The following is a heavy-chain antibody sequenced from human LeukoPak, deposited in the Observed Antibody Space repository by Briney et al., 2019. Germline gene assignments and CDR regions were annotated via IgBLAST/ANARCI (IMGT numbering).Heavy chain of an antibody. CDR3: AKDLVRGGFVVTTPNYYYTVDV. J-gene: IGHJ6*02. CDR2: ISYDGSNK. D-gene: IGHD3-10*01. CDR1: GFTFSSYG. V-gene: IGHV3-30*18. Sequence: GGSLRLSCAASGFTFSSYGMHWVRQAPGKGLEWVAVISYDGSNKYYANSVKGQLTISRDNSKNTLYLQMNSLRAEDTAVYYCAKDLVRGGFVVTTPNYYYTVDVWGQGTTVTVSS.